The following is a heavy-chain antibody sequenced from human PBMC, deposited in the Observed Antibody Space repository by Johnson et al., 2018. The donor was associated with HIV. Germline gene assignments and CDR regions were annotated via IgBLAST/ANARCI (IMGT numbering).Heavy chain of an antibody. CDR2: ISYDGSNK. V-gene: IGHV3-30-3*01. J-gene: IGHJ3*02. D-gene: IGHD3-16*01. CDR1: GFTFSSYA. Sequence: QVQLVESGGGVVQPGRSLRLSCAASGFTFSSYAMHWVRQAPGKGLEWVAVISYDGSNKYYADSVKGRFTISRDNSKNTLYLQMNSLRAEDTAVYYCARDKGGGAFDIWGQGTMVTVSS. CDR3: ARDKGGGAFDI.